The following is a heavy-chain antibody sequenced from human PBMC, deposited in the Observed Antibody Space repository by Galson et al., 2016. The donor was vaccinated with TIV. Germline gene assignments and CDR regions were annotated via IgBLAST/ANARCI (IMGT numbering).Heavy chain of an antibody. CDR1: GFTFTNYW. CDR3: TRVPFDYYDTSGYSYYFDY. CDR2: INSDGSSI. J-gene: IGHJ4*02. V-gene: IGHV3-74*01. Sequence: SLRLSCAASGFTFTNYWMEWVRQVPGKGLVWVSRINSDGSSIRYADSVKGRFTISRDNAENTLYLQMNSLRAEDTAVYYCTRVPFDYYDTSGYSYYFDYWGQGTLSASPQ. D-gene: IGHD3-22*01.